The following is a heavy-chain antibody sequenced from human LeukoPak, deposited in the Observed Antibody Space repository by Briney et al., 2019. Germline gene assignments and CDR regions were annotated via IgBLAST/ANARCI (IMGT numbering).Heavy chain of an antibody. CDR1: GGTLSSYA. D-gene: IGHD1-26*01. CDR2: IIPIFGTA. J-gene: IGHJ3*02. Sequence: SVKVSCKASGGTLSSYAISWVRQAPGQGLEWTGGIIPIFGTANYAQKFQGRVTITADESTSTAYMELSSLRSEDTAVYYCARDIVGATPRGVDAFDIWGQGTMVTVSS. CDR3: ARDIVGATPRGVDAFDI. V-gene: IGHV1-69*01.